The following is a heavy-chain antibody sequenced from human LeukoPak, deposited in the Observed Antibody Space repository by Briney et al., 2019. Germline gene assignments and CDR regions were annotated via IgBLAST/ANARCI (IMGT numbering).Heavy chain of an antibody. CDR2: INTNTGNP. CDR3: ARAQRELLWFGESISPDY. D-gene: IGHD3-10*01. CDR1: GYTFTSYA. J-gene: IGHJ4*02. Sequence: ASVKVSCKASGYTFTSYAMNWVRQAPGQGLEWMGWINTNTGNPTYAQGFTGRFVFSLGTSVSTAYLQISSLKAEDTAVYYCARAQRELLWFGESISPDYWGQGTLVTVSS. V-gene: IGHV7-4-1*02.